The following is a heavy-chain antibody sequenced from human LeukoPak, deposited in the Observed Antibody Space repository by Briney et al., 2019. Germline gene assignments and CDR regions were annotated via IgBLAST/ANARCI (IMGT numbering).Heavy chain of an antibody. Sequence: ASVKVSCKASGYTFTSYYMHWVRQAPGQGLEWRGIINPSGGSTSYAQKFQGRVTMTRDMSTSTVYMELSSLRSEDTAVYYCARAPPSTGSDYWGQGTLVTVSS. CDR1: GYTFTSYY. CDR2: INPSGGST. D-gene: IGHD3-9*01. J-gene: IGHJ4*02. V-gene: IGHV1-46*01. CDR3: ARAPPSTGSDY.